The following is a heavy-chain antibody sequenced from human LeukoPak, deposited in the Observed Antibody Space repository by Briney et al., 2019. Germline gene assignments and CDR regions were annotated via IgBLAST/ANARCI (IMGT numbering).Heavy chain of an antibody. D-gene: IGHD3-3*01. CDR2: IYTSGST. V-gene: IGHV4-61*02. Sequence: SETLSLTCTVSGGSISSGSYYWSWIRQPAGKGLERIGRIYTSGSTTYNPSLKSRVTISVDTSKNQFSLKLSSVTAADTAVYYCAGSHDFWSGYPDWYFDLWSGGTLVTVSS. CDR1: GGSISSGSYY. J-gene: IGHJ2*01. CDR3: AGSHDFWSGYPDWYFDL.